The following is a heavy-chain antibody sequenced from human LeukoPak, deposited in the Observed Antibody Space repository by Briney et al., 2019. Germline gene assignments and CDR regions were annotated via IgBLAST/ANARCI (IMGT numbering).Heavy chain of an antibody. Sequence: RPGGSLRLSCAASGFTFDDYGISWVRQAPGKGLEWVSGINWNGGSTGYADSVKGRFTISRDNAKNSLYLQMNSLRAEDTALYYCARGDYYGSGSSGGDYWGQGTLVTVSS. D-gene: IGHD3-10*01. CDR2: INWNGGST. CDR3: ARGDYYGSGSSGGDY. J-gene: IGHJ4*02. CDR1: GFTFDDYG. V-gene: IGHV3-20*04.